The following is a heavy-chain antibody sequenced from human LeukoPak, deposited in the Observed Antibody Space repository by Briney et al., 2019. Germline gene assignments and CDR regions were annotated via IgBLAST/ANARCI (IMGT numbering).Heavy chain of an antibody. D-gene: IGHD2-21*02. V-gene: IGHV4-59*08. Sequence: SETLSLTCIVSGDSISKYYWSWIRQPPGKGLEWIAYIYYSGTTTNYNPSLKSRVTISIDTSKNHFSLKLSSVTAADTAVYYCARGMTAIQDIDYWGQGTLVTVSS. J-gene: IGHJ4*02. CDR3: ARGMTAIQDIDY. CDR2: IYYSGTTT. CDR1: GDSISKYY.